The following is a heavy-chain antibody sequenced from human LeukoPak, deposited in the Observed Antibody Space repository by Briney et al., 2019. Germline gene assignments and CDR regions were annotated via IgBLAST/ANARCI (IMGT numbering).Heavy chain of an antibody. CDR1: GFTFSSYW. CDR2: INQDGSEK. V-gene: IGHV3-7*01. CDR3: ARDLPDY. Sequence: PGGCLRLSCAGSGFTFSSYWMSWVRQAPGKGLEWVANINQDGSEKYYVDSVKGRFTISRDNAKNSLYLQTNSLRAEDTAVYYCARDLPDYRGQGTLVTVSS. J-gene: IGHJ4*02.